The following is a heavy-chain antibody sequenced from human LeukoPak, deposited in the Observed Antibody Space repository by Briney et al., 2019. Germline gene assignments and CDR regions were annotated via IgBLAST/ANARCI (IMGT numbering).Heavy chain of an antibody. CDR1: GFTFRFNNYG. Sequence: GGSLRLSCAASGFTFRFNNYGMHWVRQAPGKGLEWVAFVRYDGTNNYYADSVNGRFTVSRDNSKNTVYLQKSSLRTEDTAVYHCARSGTIGAAGLFDSWGQGTLVIVSS. CDR3: ARSGTIGAAGLFDS. CDR2: VRYDGTNN. V-gene: IGHV3-30*02. J-gene: IGHJ4*02. D-gene: IGHD6-13*01.